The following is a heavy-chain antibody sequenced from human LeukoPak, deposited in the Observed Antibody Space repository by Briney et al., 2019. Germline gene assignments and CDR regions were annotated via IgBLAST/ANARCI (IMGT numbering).Heavy chain of an antibody. CDR3: ARQEGYDILTGYNWFDP. Sequence: ASVKVSCKASGYTFTSYGISWVRQAPGQGLERMGWISAYNGNTNYAQKLQGRVTMTTDTSTSTAYMELRSLRSDDTAVYYCARQEGYDILTGYNWFDPWGQGTLVTVSS. D-gene: IGHD3-9*01. CDR1: GYTFTSYG. J-gene: IGHJ5*02. V-gene: IGHV1-18*01. CDR2: ISAYNGNT.